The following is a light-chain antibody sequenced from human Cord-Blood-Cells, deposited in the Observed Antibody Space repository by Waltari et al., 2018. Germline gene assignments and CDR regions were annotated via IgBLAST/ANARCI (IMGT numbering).Light chain of an antibody. V-gene: IGLV2-23*02. CDR1: SSDVGSYNL. CDR2: EVS. Sequence: QSALTQPASVSGSPGQSITISCTGTSSDVGSYNLVSCYQQHPGKAPKLMIYEVSKRPSGVSNRFSGSKSDNTASLTISGLQAEDEADYYCCSYAGSSTFVVFGGGTKLTVL. CDR3: CSYAGSSTFVV. J-gene: IGLJ2*01.